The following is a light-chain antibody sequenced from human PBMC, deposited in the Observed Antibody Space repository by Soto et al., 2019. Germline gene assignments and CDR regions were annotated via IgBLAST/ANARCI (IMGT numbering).Light chain of an antibody. Sequence: QPVLTQSPSASASLGASVKLTCTLSSGHSSNAIAWHQQQPEKGPRYLMKLSSDGSHIKGDGIPDRFSGSSSGAERYLTISSLQSEDEADYYCQTWGTGIQVFGGGTKLTVL. J-gene: IGLJ2*01. CDR3: QTWGTGIQV. CDR1: SGHSSNA. CDR2: LSSDGSH. V-gene: IGLV4-69*01.